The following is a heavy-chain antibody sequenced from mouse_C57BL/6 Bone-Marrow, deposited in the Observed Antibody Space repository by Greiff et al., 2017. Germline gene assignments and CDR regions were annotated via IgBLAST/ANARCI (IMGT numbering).Heavy chain of an antibody. J-gene: IGHJ2*01. V-gene: IGHV1-63*01. Sequence: VKLMESGAELVRPGTSVKMSCKASGYTFTNYWIGWAKQRPGHGLEWIGDIYPGGGYTNYNEKFKGKATLTADKSSSTAYMQFSSLTSEDAAIYYCARSDSSGYGYWGQGTTLTVSS. CDR3: ARSDSSGYGY. D-gene: IGHD3-2*02. CDR2: IYPGGGYT. CDR1: GYTFTNYW.